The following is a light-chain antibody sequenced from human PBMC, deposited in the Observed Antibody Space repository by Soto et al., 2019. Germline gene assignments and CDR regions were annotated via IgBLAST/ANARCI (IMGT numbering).Light chain of an antibody. CDR3: QQYYISPLT. CDR1: QSVLYSSKNKNC. Sequence: DVVLTQSPEPLAVSLGERATINCKSSQSVLYSSKNKNCLAWYQQKPGQPPKLLIHWASTRESGVPDRFSGSGSGTDFTLTISSLQAEDVAVYYCQQYYISPLTFGGGTKVEIK. CDR2: WAS. V-gene: IGKV4-1*01. J-gene: IGKJ4*01.